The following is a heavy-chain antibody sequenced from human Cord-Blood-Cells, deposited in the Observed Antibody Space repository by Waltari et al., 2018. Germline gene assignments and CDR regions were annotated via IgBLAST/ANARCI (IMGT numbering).Heavy chain of an antibody. CDR2: IIPILGIA. CDR1: GGAFSCYA. V-gene: IGHV1-69*09. CDR3: ARASGGYDDAFDI. J-gene: IGHJ3*02. Sequence: QVQLVQSGAEVKKPGSSVKVSCKASGGAFSCYAISWLRQAPGPGLEWMGRIIPILGIANYAQKFQGRVTITADKSTSTAYMELSSLRSEDTAVYYCARASGGYDDAFDIWGQGTMVTVSS. D-gene: IGHD5-12*01.